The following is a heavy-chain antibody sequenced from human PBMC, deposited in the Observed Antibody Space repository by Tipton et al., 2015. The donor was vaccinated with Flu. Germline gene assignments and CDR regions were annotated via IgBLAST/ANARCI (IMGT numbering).Heavy chain of an antibody. D-gene: IGHD3-3*01. CDR1: GGSISSYY. CDR3: ARGRSLYYDFWSGYHNWFDP. V-gene: IGHV4-59*01. CDR2: IYYSGST. Sequence: TLSLTCTVSGGSISSYYWSWIRQPPGKGLEWIGYIYYSGSTNYNPSLKSRVTISVDTSKNQFSLKLSSVTAADTAVYYCARGRSLYYDFWSGYHNWFDPWGQGTLVTVSS. J-gene: IGHJ5*02.